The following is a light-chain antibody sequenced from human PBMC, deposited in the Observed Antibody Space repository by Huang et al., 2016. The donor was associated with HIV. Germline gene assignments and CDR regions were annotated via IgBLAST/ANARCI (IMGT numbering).Light chain of an antibody. CDR3: QQYNNWPPWT. J-gene: IGKJ1*01. CDR1: QSVNNK. Sequence: EVVMTQSPVTLSVSPGERATLSCRASQSVNNKLAWFQQKPVQAPRLLIHDASIRATVTPDRVSGSGSGSEFTLTISSLQSEDFAVYYCQQYNNWPPWTFGQGTKVEIK. CDR2: DAS. V-gene: IGKV3-15*01.